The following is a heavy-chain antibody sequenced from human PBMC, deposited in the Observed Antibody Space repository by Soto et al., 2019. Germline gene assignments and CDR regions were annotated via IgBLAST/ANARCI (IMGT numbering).Heavy chain of an antibody. V-gene: IGHV3-23*01. CDR3: AKVLSKNYYYPFDF. CDR2: ISGGSSVT. Sequence: ETLSLTCTVSGASISSTTYCWSWIRQAPGKGLEWVSTISGGSSVTYYGDSVKGRFTISRDNAKKTLFLQPNRLSAEDTATYYCAKVLSKNYYYPFDFWGQGTQVTVSS. J-gene: IGHJ4*02. D-gene: IGHD3-10*01. CDR1: GASISSTTYC.